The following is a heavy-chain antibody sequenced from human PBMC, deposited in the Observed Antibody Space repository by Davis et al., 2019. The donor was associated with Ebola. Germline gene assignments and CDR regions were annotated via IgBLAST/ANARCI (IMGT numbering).Heavy chain of an antibody. CDR2: INSDGVNT. CDR3: ARRSGSDGNSGHSDY. D-gene: IGHD4-23*01. CDR1: GLTFSNYW. Sequence: GESLKISCTASGLTFSNYWMHWLRQGPGKGLVWVSRINSDGVNTGYADSVRGRFTISSDNAKNTLYLQMSSLRGEDTAVYYCARRSGSDGNSGHSDYWGQGTLVTVSS. J-gene: IGHJ4*02. V-gene: IGHV3-74*01.